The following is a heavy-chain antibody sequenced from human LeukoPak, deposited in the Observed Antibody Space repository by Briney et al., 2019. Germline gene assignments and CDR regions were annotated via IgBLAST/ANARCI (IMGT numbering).Heavy chain of an antibody. CDR2: ISSGGDII. J-gene: IGHJ4*02. Sequence: GGSLRLSCAASGFTFSDYYMNWIRQAPGKGLEWVSYISSGGDIIYYADSVKGRFTISRDNAKNSLYLQMNSLRAEDTAVYYCASSRVIHCITTGCYASFYQWGQGTLVTVSS. D-gene: IGHD2-2*01. CDR1: GFTFSDYY. CDR3: ASSRVIHCITTGCYASFYQ. V-gene: IGHV3-11*04.